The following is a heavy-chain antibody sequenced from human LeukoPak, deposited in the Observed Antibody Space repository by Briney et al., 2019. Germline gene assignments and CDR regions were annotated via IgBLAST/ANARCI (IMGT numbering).Heavy chain of an antibody. CDR2: IRSKAYGGTT. CDR1: GFTFGDYA. V-gene: IGHV3-49*04. Sequence: PGGSLRLSCTASGFTFGDYAMSWVRQAPGKGLEWVGFIRSKAYGGTTEYAASVKGRFTISRDDSKSIAYLQMNSLKTEDTAVYYCTKAVVPAAIRDAFDIWGQGTMVTVSS. CDR3: TKAVVPAAIRDAFDI. J-gene: IGHJ3*02. D-gene: IGHD2-2*02.